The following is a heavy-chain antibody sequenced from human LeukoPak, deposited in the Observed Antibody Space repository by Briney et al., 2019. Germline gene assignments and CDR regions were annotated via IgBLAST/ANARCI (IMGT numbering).Heavy chain of an antibody. V-gene: IGHV1-69*13. J-gene: IGHJ4*02. CDR1: GGTFSSYA. D-gene: IGHD3-22*01. CDR2: IIPIFGTA. Sequence: SVKVSRKASGGTFSSYAISWVRQAPGQGLEWMGGIIPIFGTANYAQKFQGRVTITADESTSTAYMELSSLRSEDTAVYYCARDGGVPPYYYDSSGYYFDYWGQGTLVTVSS. CDR3: ARDGGVPPYYYDSSGYYFDY.